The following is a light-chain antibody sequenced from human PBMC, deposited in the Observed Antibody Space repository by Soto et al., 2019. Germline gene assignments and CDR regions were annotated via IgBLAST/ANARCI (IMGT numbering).Light chain of an antibody. CDR3: SAYTTTSTLI. CDR2: EVN. V-gene: IGLV2-14*01. CDR1: SSDVGGYDY. Sequence: QSVLTQPASVSGSPGQSVTISCTGTSSDVGGYDYVSWYQQHPGTAPKLILYEVNNRPSGVSNRFSGSKSGNTASLIISGLQTEEEADYYCSAYTTTSTLIFGTGTKVTVL. J-gene: IGLJ1*01.